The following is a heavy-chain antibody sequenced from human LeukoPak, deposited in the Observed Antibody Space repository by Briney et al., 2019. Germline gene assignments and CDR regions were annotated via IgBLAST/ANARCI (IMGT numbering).Heavy chain of an antibody. D-gene: IGHD6-19*01. Sequence: GGSLRLSCAASGFTFSSYAMHWVRQAPGKGLEYVSAISSNGGSTYYANSVKGRFTISRDNSKNTLYLQMNSLRAEDTAAYYCAKDSSGWYPFVDWGQGTLVTVSS. V-gene: IGHV3-64*01. J-gene: IGHJ4*02. CDR2: ISSNGGST. CDR1: GFTFSSYA. CDR3: AKDSSGWYPFVD.